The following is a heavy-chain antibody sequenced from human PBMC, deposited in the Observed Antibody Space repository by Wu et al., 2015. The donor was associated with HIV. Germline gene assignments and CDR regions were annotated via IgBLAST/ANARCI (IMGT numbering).Heavy chain of an antibody. CDR1: GYTFTSYG. Sequence: QLVQSGAEVKRPGASVKVSCKASGYTFTSYGISWVRQAPGQGLKWVGWISAFSGNTNYAQEFQDRVTMTTDTSTTTAYLELSSLRSDDTALYYCVKAGISVAGTFDHWGQGT. J-gene: IGHJ4*02. D-gene: IGHD6-19*01. CDR3: VKAGISVAGTFDH. V-gene: IGHV1-18*01. CDR2: ISAFSGNT.